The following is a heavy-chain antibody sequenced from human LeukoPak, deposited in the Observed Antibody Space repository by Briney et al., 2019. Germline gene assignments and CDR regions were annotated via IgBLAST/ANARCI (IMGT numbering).Heavy chain of an antibody. CDR2: IDPNGGST. J-gene: IGHJ4*02. Sequence: ASVKVSCKPSGYGFSRYYIHWVRQALGQGLKWVGRIDPNGGSTIYARKVQGRVTMTSDTSTSTVYMEVSTLTSEDTAVYYCARGGPYHGFDYWGQGTLVTVSS. CDR1: GYGFSRYY. D-gene: IGHD2-15*01. CDR3: ARGGPYHGFDY. V-gene: IGHV1-46*01.